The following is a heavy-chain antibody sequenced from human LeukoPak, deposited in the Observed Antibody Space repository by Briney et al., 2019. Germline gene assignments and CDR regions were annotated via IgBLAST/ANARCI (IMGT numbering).Heavy chain of an antibody. J-gene: IGHJ6*02. Sequence: GGSLRLSCAASGFTFSSYSMNWVRQAPGKGLEWVSYISSSSSTIYYADSVKGRFTISRDNAKNSLYLQMNSLRAEDTAVYYCARDRLGVVVVAATRGSIPYGMDVWGQGTTVTVSS. CDR1: GFTFSSYS. CDR2: ISSSSSTI. CDR3: ARDRLGVVVVAATRGSIPYGMDV. D-gene: IGHD2-15*01. V-gene: IGHV3-48*04.